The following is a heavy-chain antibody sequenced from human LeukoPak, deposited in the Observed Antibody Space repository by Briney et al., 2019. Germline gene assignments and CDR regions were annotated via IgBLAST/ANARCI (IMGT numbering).Heavy chain of an antibody. Sequence: PGGSPRLSCAASGFTLSSYSMNWVRQAPGKGLEWVSPISSSSSYIYYADSVKGRFTISRDNAKNSLYLQMNSLRAEDTAVYYCARSLWYYYDSSGYYFFDYWDQGTLVTVSS. V-gene: IGHV3-21*01. J-gene: IGHJ4*02. CDR2: ISSSSSYI. CDR3: ARSLWYYYDSSGYYFFDY. D-gene: IGHD3-22*01. CDR1: GFTLSSYS.